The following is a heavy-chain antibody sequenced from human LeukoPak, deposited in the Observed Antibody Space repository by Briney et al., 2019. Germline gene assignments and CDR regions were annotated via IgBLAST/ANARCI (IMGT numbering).Heavy chain of an antibody. Sequence: GASVKVSCKASGYTFRNHGITWVRQAPGQGLEWMGWISGYNGDTHYAQNLQGRVTMITDTSTSTAYMELRSLRSDDTAVYYCARDPTNTSGYYAYFDYWGQGTLVTVSS. V-gene: IGHV1-18*01. J-gene: IGHJ4*02. CDR1: GYTFRNHG. CDR2: ISGYNGDT. CDR3: ARDPTNTSGYYAYFDY. D-gene: IGHD3-22*01.